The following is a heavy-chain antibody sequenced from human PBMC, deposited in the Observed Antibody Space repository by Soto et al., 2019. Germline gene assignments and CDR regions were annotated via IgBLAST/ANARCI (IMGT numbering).Heavy chain of an antibody. V-gene: IGHV3-48*03. Sequence: GGSLRLSCAASGFTFSSYEMNWVRQAPGKGLEWVSYISSSGSTIYYADSVKGRFTISRDNAKNSLYLQMNSLRAEDTAVYYCAKFGMATTKRSPPYYIDYWGQGALVTVS. CDR1: GFTFSSYE. CDR3: AKFGMATTKRSPPYYIDY. J-gene: IGHJ4*02. D-gene: IGHD1-1*01. CDR2: ISSSGSTI.